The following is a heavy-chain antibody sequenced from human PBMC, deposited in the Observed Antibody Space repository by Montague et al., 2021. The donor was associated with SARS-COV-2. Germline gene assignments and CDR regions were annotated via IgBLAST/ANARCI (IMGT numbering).Heavy chain of an antibody. CDR2: VSLRGKT. Sequence: SETLSLTCSRLGAWNTGADRKSTRLNSRHRSDSYGVVSLRGKTSYNPSLQSRLTMSVDTYKKQFSLRLSSVTAADTAVYFCAKGSHIYETRGLRTGWFDPWGQGTLVTVSS. CDR3: AKGSHIYETRGLRTGWFDP. V-gene: IGHV4-34*01. D-gene: IGHD7-27*01. CDR1: GAWNTGAD. J-gene: IGHJ5*02.